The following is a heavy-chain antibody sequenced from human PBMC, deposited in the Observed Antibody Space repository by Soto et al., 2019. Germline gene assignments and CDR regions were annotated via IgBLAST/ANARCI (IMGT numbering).Heavy chain of an antibody. CDR2: MYNSGTI. J-gene: IGHJ3*02. CDR3: ARFTCSNTRCLTINCFDI. V-gene: IGHV4-59*01. D-gene: IGHD2-2*01. Sequence: QLQLQESGPGLVKPSETLSLTCTVSGGSINGFYWSWLRQPPGKGLEWLGYMYNSGTINNNPSLKSLVTMLIDRSTNPFFLRLTSVTAEDTAVYYCARFTCSNTRCLTINCFDIWGQGTMVTVSP. CDR1: GGSINGFY.